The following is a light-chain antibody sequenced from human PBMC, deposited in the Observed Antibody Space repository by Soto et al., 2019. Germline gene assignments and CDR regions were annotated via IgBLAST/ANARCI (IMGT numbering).Light chain of an antibody. J-gene: IGLJ3*02. CDR1: RNDVGGYNY. CDR2: DVT. Sequence: QSALTQPASVSGSPGQSITISCTGTRNDVGGYNYVSWYQQHPGKAPKLMIYDVTYRPSGVSNRFSGSKSGSTASLTISGLQAEDEADYYCNSYTSSSTGVFGGGTKLTVL. CDR3: NSYTSSSTGV. V-gene: IGLV2-14*03.